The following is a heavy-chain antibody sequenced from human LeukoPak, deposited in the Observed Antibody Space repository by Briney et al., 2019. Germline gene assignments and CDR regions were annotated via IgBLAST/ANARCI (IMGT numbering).Heavy chain of an antibody. CDR2: VSEGGVLT. Sequence: GGSLGLSCAASGFSFRTYAMGWVRQAPGKGLEWVSTVSEGGVLTYYAASVKGRFTVSRDNSKNTLYLQMNGLRAEDTAVYYCAKEGRPNSGGGYYDYWGQGTRVTVSS. CDR1: GFSFRTYA. CDR3: AKEGRPNSGGGYYDY. J-gene: IGHJ4*02. D-gene: IGHD3-22*01. V-gene: IGHV3-23*01.